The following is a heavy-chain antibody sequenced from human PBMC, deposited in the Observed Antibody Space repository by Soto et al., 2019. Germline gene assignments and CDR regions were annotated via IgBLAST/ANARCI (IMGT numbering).Heavy chain of an antibody. CDR3: ARGRNVLRFLEWFDWNWFDP. V-gene: IGHV4-61*01. CDR1: GGSVSSGSYY. CDR2: IYYSGST. Sequence: PSETLSLTCTVSGGSVSSGSYYWSWIRQPPVKGLEWIGYIYYSGSTNYNPSLKSRVTISVDTSKNQFSLKLSSVTAADTAVYYCARGRNVLRFLEWFDWNWFDPWGQGTLVTVSS. J-gene: IGHJ5*02. D-gene: IGHD3-3*01.